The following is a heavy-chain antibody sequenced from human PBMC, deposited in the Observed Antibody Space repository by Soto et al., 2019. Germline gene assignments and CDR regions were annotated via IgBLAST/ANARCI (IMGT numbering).Heavy chain of an antibody. CDR1: GYTFTNYA. Sequence: QVHLVQSGAEVKNPGASVKVSCKTSGYTFTNYAISWVRQAPGQGLEWMGWISGYNGNTNYAQKFQGRVTMTTDTSTSTAYMELRSLRSDDTAVYYCGRPGSGTYHEFYYAMDVWGQGTTVTVSS. CDR3: GRPGSGTYHEFYYAMDV. J-gene: IGHJ6*02. D-gene: IGHD3-10*01. V-gene: IGHV1-18*01. CDR2: ISGYNGNT.